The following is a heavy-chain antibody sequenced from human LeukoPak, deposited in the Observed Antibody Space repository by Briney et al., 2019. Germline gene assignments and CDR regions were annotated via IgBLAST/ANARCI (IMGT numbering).Heavy chain of an antibody. V-gene: IGHV3-33*01. J-gene: IGHJ4*02. D-gene: IGHD3-10*01. CDR1: GFTFSSYG. CDR2: IWYDGSNK. Sequence: PGGSLRLSCAASGFTFSSYGMHWVRQAPGKGLEWVAVIWYDGSNKYYADSVKGRFTISRDNSKNTLYLQMNSLRAEDTAVYYCARDRRPYYYGSGSFFDYWGQGTLVTVSS. CDR3: ARDRRPYYYGSGSFFDY.